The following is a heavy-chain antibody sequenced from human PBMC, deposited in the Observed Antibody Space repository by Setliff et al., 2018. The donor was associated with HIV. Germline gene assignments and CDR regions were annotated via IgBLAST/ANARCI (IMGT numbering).Heavy chain of an antibody. CDR3: ATVRIVGATEFDY. V-gene: IGHV1-69-2*01. D-gene: IGHD1-26*01. CDR2: VEPEDGET. Sequence: ASVKVSCKASGYTFTNYFMHWVRQAPGEGLEWVGRVEPEDGETRYAMKFQGSVTISADTSTDTTYLSLTSLRSQDTAVYYCATVRIVGATEFDYWGQGTVVTVSS. J-gene: IGHJ4*02. CDR1: GYTFTNYF.